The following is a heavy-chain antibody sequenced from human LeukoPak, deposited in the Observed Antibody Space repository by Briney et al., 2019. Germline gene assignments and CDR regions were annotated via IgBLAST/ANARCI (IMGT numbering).Heavy chain of an antibody. V-gene: IGHV3-30*04. D-gene: IGHD3-10*01. CDR2: ISYDGSNK. Sequence: GGSLRLSCAASGFTFSSYPMHWVRQAPGKGLEWVAVISYDGSNKYYADSVKGRFTISRDNSKNTLYLQMNSLRAEDTAVYYCARVLWFGEPFDSWGQGTLVTVPS. J-gene: IGHJ4*02. CDR3: ARVLWFGEPFDS. CDR1: GFTFSSYP.